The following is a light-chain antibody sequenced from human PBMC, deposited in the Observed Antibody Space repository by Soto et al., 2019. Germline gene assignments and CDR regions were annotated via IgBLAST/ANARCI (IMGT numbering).Light chain of an antibody. J-gene: IGLJ2*01. CDR3: AAWDDSLSGVV. V-gene: IGLV2-8*01. CDR2: EVS. CDR1: SSDIGAYNS. Sequence: QSALTQPPSASGSPGQSVTISCTGTSSDIGAYNSVSWYQHHPGKAPKLVIYEVSKGPSGVPDRFSGSKSGTSASLAISGLRSEDEAEYYCAAWDDSLSGVVFGGGTKLTVL.